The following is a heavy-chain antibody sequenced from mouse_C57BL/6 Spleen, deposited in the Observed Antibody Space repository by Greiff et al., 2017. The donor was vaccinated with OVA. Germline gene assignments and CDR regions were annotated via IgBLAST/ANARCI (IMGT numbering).Heavy chain of an antibody. CDR1: GYTFTSYW. CDR3: ARSRLRRGYCDY. V-gene: IGHV1-64*01. CDR2: IHPNSGST. Sequence: VQLQQPGAELVKPGASVKLSCKASGYTFTSYWMHWVKQRPGPGLEWIGMIHPNSGSTNYNEKFKSKATLTVDKSSSTAYMQLSSLTSEDSAVYYCARSRLRRGYCDYWGQGTTLTVSS. D-gene: IGHD2-4*01. J-gene: IGHJ2*01.